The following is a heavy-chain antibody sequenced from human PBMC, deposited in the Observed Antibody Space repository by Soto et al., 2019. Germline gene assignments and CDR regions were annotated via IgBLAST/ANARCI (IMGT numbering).Heavy chain of an antibody. D-gene: IGHD5-12*01. CDR3: ASGGLSGYDHVRYFDY. Sequence: SVKVSCKASGYTFTSYGISWVRQAPGQGLEWMGWISPYFGKANYAQKFQGRVTITTDESTSTAYMELSSLRSEDTAVYYCASGGLSGYDHVRYFDYWGQGTLVTVSS. CDR1: GYTFTSYG. CDR2: ISPYFGKA. J-gene: IGHJ4*02. V-gene: IGHV1-69*05.